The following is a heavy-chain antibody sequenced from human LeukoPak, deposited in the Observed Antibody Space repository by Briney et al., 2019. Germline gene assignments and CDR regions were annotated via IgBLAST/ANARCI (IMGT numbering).Heavy chain of an antibody. CDR2: ISGSGGST. D-gene: IGHD5-18*01. J-gene: IGHJ4*02. CDR1: GFTFSSYA. V-gene: IGHV3-23*01. CDR3: AKQLRGYSYGSLDC. Sequence: PGGSLRLSCAASGFTFSSYAMSWVRQAPGKGLEWVSAISGSGGSTYYADSVKGRFTISRDNSKNTLYLQMNSLRAEDTAVYYCAKQLRGYSYGSLDCWGQGTLVTVSS.